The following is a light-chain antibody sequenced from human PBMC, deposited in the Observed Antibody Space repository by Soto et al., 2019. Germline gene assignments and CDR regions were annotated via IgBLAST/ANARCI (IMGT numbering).Light chain of an antibody. CDR2: DAS. CDR3: HHYNNYLTWT. V-gene: IGKV1-5*01. J-gene: IGKJ1*01. Sequence: DIQMTQSPSTLSASVGDRVTITCRASQSINRWLVWYQQKPGEAPKVLIFDASILASGVPSRFSGSGSGTEFTLTISSLQPDDFATYYCHHYNNYLTWTFGQGTKVDIK. CDR1: QSINRW.